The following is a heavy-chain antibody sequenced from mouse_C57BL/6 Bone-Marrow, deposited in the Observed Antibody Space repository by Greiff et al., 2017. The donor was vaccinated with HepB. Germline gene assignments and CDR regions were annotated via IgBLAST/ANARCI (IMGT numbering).Heavy chain of an antibody. CDR2: ISNGGGST. Sequence: EVHLVESGGGLVQPGGSLKLSCAASGFTFSDYYMYWVRQTPEKSLEWVAYISNGGGSTYYPDTVKGRFTISRDNAKNTLYLQMSRLKSEDSAMYYCARHDGFYAMDYWGQGTSVTFSS. CDR3: ARHDGFYAMDY. CDR1: GFTFSDYY. V-gene: IGHV5-12*01. J-gene: IGHJ4*01. D-gene: IGHD2-3*01.